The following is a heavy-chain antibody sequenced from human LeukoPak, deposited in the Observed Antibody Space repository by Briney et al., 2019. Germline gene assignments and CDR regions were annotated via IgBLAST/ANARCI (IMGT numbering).Heavy chain of an antibody. CDR3: ARASGSYYLSTSFDY. D-gene: IGHD1-26*01. J-gene: IGHJ4*02. CDR1: GFTFSSYA. CDR2: ISGSGGST. Sequence: GGSLRLSCAASGFTFSSYAMSWVRQAPGKGLEWVSAISGSGGSTYYADSVKGRFTISRDNSKNTLYLQMNSLRAEDTAVYYWARASGSYYLSTSFDYWGQGTLVTVSS. V-gene: IGHV3-23*01.